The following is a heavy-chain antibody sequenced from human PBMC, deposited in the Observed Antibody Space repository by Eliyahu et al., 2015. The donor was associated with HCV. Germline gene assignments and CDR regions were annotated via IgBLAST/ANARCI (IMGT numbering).Heavy chain of an antibody. CDR2: ISWNSGSI. J-gene: IGHJ6*02. CDR1: GFTFDDFS. D-gene: IGHD3-10*01. Sequence: EVQLVESGGGLVQPGRSLRLXCAASGFTFDDFSMHWVRQXPGKGLGWVXGISWNSGSIGYADSVKGRFTISRDNAKNSLYLQMNSLRAEDTALYYCASLRGPTRQRRYGSGLWYYGMDVWGQGTTVTVSS. CDR3: ASLRGPTRQRRYGSGLWYYGMDV. V-gene: IGHV3-9*01.